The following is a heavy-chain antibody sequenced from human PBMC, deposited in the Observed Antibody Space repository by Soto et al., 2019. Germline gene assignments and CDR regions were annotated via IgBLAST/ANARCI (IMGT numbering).Heavy chain of an antibody. CDR3: ARDLSIGGPFDY. CDR1: GGTFSSYA. CDR2: IIPIFGTA. Sequence: EASVKVSCKASGGTFSSYAISWVRQAPGQGLEWMGGIIPIFGTANYAQKFQGRVTITADESTSTAYMELSSLGSEDTAVYYCARDLSIGGPFDYWGQGTLVTVSS. V-gene: IGHV1-69*13. D-gene: IGHD6-6*01. J-gene: IGHJ4*02.